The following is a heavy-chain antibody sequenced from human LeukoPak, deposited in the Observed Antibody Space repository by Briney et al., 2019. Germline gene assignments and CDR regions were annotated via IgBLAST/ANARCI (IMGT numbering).Heavy chain of an antibody. V-gene: IGHV1-69*13. Sequence: ASVKVSCKASGGTFSSYAISWVRQAPGQGLEWMGGIIPIFGTANYAQKFQGRVTITADESTSTAYMELSSLRSEDAAVYYCARESRELPRYNWFDPWGQGTLVTVSS. CDR2: IIPIFGTA. CDR3: ARESRELPRYNWFDP. CDR1: GGTFSSYA. D-gene: IGHD1-7*01. J-gene: IGHJ5*02.